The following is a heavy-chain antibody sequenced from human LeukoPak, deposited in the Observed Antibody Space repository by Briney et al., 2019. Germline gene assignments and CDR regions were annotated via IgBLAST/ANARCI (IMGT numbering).Heavy chain of an antibody. CDR2: INPNSGGT. J-gene: IGHJ4*02. CDR3: ARDQALGGSITYYFDS. CDR1: GYTFTGYY. Sequence: GASVKVSCKTSGYTFTGYYMHWVRQAPGQGPEWMGWINPNSGGTNYAQKFQGRVTMTRDTSISTVYMELSRLRSDDTAVYYCARDQALGGSITYYFDSWGQGTLVTVSS. D-gene: IGHD1-14*01. V-gene: IGHV1-2*02.